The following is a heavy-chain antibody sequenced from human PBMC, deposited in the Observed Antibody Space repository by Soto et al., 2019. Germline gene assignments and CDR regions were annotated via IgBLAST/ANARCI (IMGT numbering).Heavy chain of an antibody. Sequence: GGSLRLSCTASGFTFGDYAMSWFRQAPGKGLEWVGFIRSKAYGGTTEYAESEKGRFTIPRDDSKSIAYLQMNSLKTEDTAVYYCTRVSYYGSGSSILGFDYWGQGTLVTVSS. D-gene: IGHD3-10*01. CDR2: IRSKAYGGTT. J-gene: IGHJ4*02. CDR3: TRVSYYGSGSSILGFDY. V-gene: IGHV3-49*03. CDR1: GFTFGDYA.